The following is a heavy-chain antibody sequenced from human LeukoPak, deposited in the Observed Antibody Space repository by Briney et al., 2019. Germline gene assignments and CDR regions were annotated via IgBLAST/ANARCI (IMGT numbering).Heavy chain of an antibody. V-gene: IGHV4-34*01. Sequence: SETLSLTCAVYGGSFSGYYWSWIRQPPGKGLEWIGEINHSGSTNYNPSLKSRVTISVDTSKNQFSLKLSSVTAADTAVYYCARYPVLWFGELSAFDIWGQGTMVTVSS. D-gene: IGHD3-10*01. CDR1: GGSFSGYY. CDR3: ARYPVLWFGELSAFDI. J-gene: IGHJ3*02. CDR2: INHSGST.